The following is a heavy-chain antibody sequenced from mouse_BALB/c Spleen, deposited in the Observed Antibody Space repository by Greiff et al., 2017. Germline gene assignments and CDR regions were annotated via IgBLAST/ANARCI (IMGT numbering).Heavy chain of an antibody. CDR1: GFSLTSYG. D-gene: IGHD2-1*01. Sequence: QVQLQQSGPGLVQPSQSLSITCTVSGFSLTSYGVHWVRQSPGKGLEWLGVIWSGGSTDYNAAFISRLSISKDKSKSQVFFKMNSLQANDTAIYYCARKRGNYEGYAMDYWGQGTSVTVSS. CDR2: IWSGGST. CDR3: ARKRGNYEGYAMDY. J-gene: IGHJ4*01. V-gene: IGHV2-2*02.